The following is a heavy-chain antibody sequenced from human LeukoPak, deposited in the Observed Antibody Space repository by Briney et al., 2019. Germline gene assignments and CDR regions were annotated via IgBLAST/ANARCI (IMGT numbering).Heavy chain of an antibody. CDR1: GFAFSSYA. V-gene: IGHV3-23*01. J-gene: IGHJ3*02. D-gene: IGHD2-21*02. Sequence: GGSLRLSCVASGFAFSSYALSWVRHRPGKGLEWVSTVSGSGGRTFYAASVKVRFTIPRDNSKKTVSLQMNSLRVDDTAVYYCAKGGAAMTDAPHGDVVTTTLDGFDIWGQGSMVTVSS. CDR3: AKGGAAMTDAPHGDVVTTTLDGFDI. CDR2: VSGSGGRT.